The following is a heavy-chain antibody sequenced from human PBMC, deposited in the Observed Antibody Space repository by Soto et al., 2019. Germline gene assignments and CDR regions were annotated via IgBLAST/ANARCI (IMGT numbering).Heavy chain of an antibody. CDR1: GYSFTSYW. Sequence: PGESLKISCKGSGYSFTSYWISWVRQMPGKGLEWMGRIDPSDSYTNYSPSFQGHVTISADKSISTAYLQWSSLKASDTAMYYCARDQSGGYKWYYCMDVWGKGTTVTVSS. J-gene: IGHJ6*03. CDR2: IDPSDSYT. D-gene: IGHD1-20*01. CDR3: ARDQSGGYKWYYCMDV. V-gene: IGHV5-10-1*01.